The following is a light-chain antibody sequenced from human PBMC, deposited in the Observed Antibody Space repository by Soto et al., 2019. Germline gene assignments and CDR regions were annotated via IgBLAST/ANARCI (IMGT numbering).Light chain of an antibody. Sequence: QLVLTQPPSASGTPGQRVTISCSGSSSNIGSNYVYWYQQLPGTAPKLLIYRNNPRPSGVPDRFSGSKSGTSASLAISGLRSEDEADYYCAAWDDSLSGWVFGGGTKLTVL. V-gene: IGLV1-47*01. CDR1: SSNIGSNY. CDR3: AAWDDSLSGWV. J-gene: IGLJ3*02. CDR2: RNN.